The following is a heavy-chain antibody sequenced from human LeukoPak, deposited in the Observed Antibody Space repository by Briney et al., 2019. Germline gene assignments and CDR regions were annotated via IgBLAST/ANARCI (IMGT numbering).Heavy chain of an antibody. D-gene: IGHD4-17*01. V-gene: IGHV3-30*18. CDR3: AKDRRDYGSELDY. CDR2: ISYDGSNK. J-gene: IGHJ4*02. Sequence: GGSLRLSCAASGFTFSSYGMHWVRQAPGKGLEWVAVISYDGSNKYYADSVKGRFTISRDNSKNTLYLQMNSLRAEDTAVYYCAKDRRDYGSELDYWGQGTLVTVSS. CDR1: GFTFSSYG.